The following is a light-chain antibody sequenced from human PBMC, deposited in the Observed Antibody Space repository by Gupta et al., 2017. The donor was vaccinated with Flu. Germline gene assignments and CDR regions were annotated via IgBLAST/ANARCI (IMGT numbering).Light chain of an antibody. CDR3: CSMTITHSRV. CDR1: SSDFTSHNS. Sequence: QSALTPPRSVSGSPGQSVTISCTGSSSDFTSHNSVSWYQQYPGKGPKLIVYDITKRPSGVPDLFSGSKSGNTVSLTVSGLQADDEADYYCCSMTITHSRVFGGGTKLTVL. CDR2: DIT. V-gene: IGLV2-11*01. J-gene: IGLJ3*02.